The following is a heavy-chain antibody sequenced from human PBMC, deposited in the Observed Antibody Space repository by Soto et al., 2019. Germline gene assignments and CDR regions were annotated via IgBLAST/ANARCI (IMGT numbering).Heavy chain of an antibody. V-gene: IGHV3-9*01. Sequence: EVQLVESGGGLVQPGRSLRLSCAASGFIFDDYAMHWVRQAPGKGLEWVAVISGNSGSLGYADSVKGRFTISRDNAKNSLYLQMNRLGAEDTALDYCAKDRYSSSAYYYYGMDAWGQGTTVTVSS. D-gene: IGHD6-6*01. CDR2: ISGNSGSL. CDR1: GFIFDDYA. J-gene: IGHJ6*02. CDR3: AKDRYSSSAYYYYGMDA.